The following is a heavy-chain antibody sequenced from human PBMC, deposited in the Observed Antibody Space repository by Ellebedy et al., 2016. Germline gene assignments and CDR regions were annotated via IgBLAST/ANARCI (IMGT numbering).Heavy chain of an antibody. CDR1: GFTFSDYW. CDR3: TRDRGSGYSEEDY. D-gene: IGHD3-3*01. CDR2: INIDGTSR. V-gene: IGHV3-74*01. J-gene: IGHJ4*02. Sequence: GGSLRLXCVASGFTFSDYWMHWIRQSPGKGLVWVSRINIDGTSRTYADSVKGRFTVSRDNAGNTLYLQMNSLRAEDTAVYYCTRDRGSGYSEEDYWGQGTLVTVSS.